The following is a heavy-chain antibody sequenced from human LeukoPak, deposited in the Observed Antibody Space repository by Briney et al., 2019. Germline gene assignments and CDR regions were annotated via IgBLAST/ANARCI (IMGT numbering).Heavy chain of an antibody. Sequence: GGSLRLSCAASGFTFSSYGMHWVRQAPGKGLEWVAVIWYDGSNKYYADSVKGRFTISRDNSKNTLYLQMNRLRAEDTAVYSCARGEDHYYDSSGPTLGYWGQGTLVTVSS. CDR2: IWYDGSNK. J-gene: IGHJ4*02. V-gene: IGHV3-33*01. D-gene: IGHD3-22*01. CDR1: GFTFSSYG. CDR3: ARGEDHYYDSSGPTLGY.